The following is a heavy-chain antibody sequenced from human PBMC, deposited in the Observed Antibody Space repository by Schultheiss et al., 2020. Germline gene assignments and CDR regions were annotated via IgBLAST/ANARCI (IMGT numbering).Heavy chain of an antibody. J-gene: IGHJ4*02. CDR2: IYYSGST. CDR3: ARVGFKGAVATMIVVVDY. D-gene: IGHD3-22*01. CDR1: GGSISSGGYY. V-gene: IGHV4-31*03. Sequence: SETLSLTCTVSGGSISSGGYYWSWIRQHPGKGLEWIGYIYYSGSTYYNPSLKSRVTISVDTSKNHFSLKLSSVTAADTAVYYCARVGFKGAVATMIVVVDYWGQGTLVTVSS.